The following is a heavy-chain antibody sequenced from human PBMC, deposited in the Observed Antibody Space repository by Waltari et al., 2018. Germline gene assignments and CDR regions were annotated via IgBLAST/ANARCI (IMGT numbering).Heavy chain of an antibody. CDR2: IYYRGLN. D-gene: IGHD6-13*01. V-gene: IGHV4-39*01. CDR3: ARQTTGYSSSWYPYYFDY. CDR1: GGSISSSSYY. Sequence: QLQLQESGPGLVKPSETLSLTCTVSGGSISSSSYYWGWIRQHPGRGLEWIGRIYYRGLNYSHLSLKIRFTISVDTSKIQFSLTVRSVTAADTAVYYCARQTTGYSSSWYPYYFDYWGQGTLVTVSS. J-gene: IGHJ4*02.